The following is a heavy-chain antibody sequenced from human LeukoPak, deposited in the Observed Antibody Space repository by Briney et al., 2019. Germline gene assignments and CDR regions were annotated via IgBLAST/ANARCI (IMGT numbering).Heavy chain of an antibody. J-gene: IGHJ4*02. CDR1: GFTFSSYG. V-gene: IGHV3-30*18. CDR3: AKERGSDERGSAFDY. D-gene: IGHD2-15*01. CDR2: ISYDGSNK. Sequence: PGGSLRLSCTASGFTFSSYGMHWVRQAPGKGLEWVAVISYDGSNKYYADSVKGRFTISRDNSKNTLYLQMNSLRAEDTAVYYCAKERGSDERGSAFDYWGQGTLVTVSS.